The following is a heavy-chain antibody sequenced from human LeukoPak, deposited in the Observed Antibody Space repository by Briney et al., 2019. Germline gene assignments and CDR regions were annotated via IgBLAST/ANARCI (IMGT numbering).Heavy chain of an antibody. D-gene: IGHD4-11*01. CDR1: XX. J-gene: IGHJ4*02. CDR2: ISGSGGST. V-gene: IGHV3-23*01. Sequence: XXMSWVXXXPXKGLEWVSAISGSGGSTYYADSVKGRFTISRDNSKNTLYLQMNSLRAEDTAVYYCAKGLHDFDYWGQGTLVTVSS. CDR3: AKGLHDFDY.